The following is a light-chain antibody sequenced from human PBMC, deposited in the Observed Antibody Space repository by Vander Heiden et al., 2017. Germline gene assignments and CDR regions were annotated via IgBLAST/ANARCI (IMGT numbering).Light chain of an antibody. CDR1: NIARKS. CDR2: DNS. V-gene: IGLV3-21*02. Sequence: YVLPQPPSVSLAPGQAAKIFCGGNNIARKSVHWYQQKPGQAPGLVVYDNSGRPSGIPERFSGSNSGNTATLTITRVDAGDEAVYYCQVWDSNSDHVVFGGGTKLTVL. CDR3: QVWDSNSDHVV. J-gene: IGLJ2*01.